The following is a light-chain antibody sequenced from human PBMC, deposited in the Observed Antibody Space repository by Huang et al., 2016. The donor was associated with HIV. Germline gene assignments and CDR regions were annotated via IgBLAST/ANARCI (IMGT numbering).Light chain of an antibody. CDR3: QQYERPPDT. V-gene: IGKV3-20*01. Sequence: EIVLTQSPGTLSLSQGERATLSCRASQSVGIYLAWYQQKPGQAPRLLIYGASTRVTGIPDRLSGGGSGTDFTLSISRLEPEDFAVYYCQQYERPPDTFGPGTKVNIK. J-gene: IGKJ3*01. CDR2: GAS. CDR1: QSVGIY.